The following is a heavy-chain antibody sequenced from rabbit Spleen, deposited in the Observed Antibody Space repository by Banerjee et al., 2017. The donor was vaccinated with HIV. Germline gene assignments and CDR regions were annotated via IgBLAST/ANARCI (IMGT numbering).Heavy chain of an antibody. CDR2: IYTGNGKN. CDR1: GFSFSYSYW. Sequence: QEQLEESGGDLVKPEGSLTLTCTASGFSFSYSYWICWVRQAPGKGLEWIACIYTGNGKNYYASWAKGRFTISKTSSTTVTLQVTSLTAADTATYFCTRDDGSGHYIDGYFNLWGPGTLVTVS. V-gene: IGHV1S45*01. J-gene: IGHJ4*01. D-gene: IGHD1-1*01. CDR3: TRDDGSGHYIDGYFNL.